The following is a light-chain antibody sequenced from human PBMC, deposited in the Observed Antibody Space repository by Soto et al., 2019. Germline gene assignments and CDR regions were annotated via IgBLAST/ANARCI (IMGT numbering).Light chain of an antibody. CDR2: AAS. CDR1: QSISSY. V-gene: IGKV1-39*01. Sequence: DIQMTQSPSSLSASVGDRVTITCRASQSISSYLNWYQQKPGKAPKLLIYAASSLQSGVPSRFSGSESGTDFTRTISSLQPEDFATYYCQQSYSTPFSFGPGTKGDIK. J-gene: IGKJ3*01. CDR3: QQSYSTPFS.